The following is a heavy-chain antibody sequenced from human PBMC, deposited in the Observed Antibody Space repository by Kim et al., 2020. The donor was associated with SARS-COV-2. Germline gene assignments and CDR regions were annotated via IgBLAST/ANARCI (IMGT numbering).Heavy chain of an antibody. CDR2: ISGSGGST. J-gene: IGHJ6*03. D-gene: IGHD6-13*01. CDR1: GFTFSSYA. V-gene: IGHV3-23*01. Sequence: GGSLRLSCAASGFTFSSYAMSWVRQAPGKGLEWVSAISGSGGSTYYADSVKGRFTISRDNSKNTLYLQMNSLRAEDTAVYYCATLHGYSSSWYYMDVWGKGTTVTVSS. CDR3: ATLHGYSSSWYYMDV.